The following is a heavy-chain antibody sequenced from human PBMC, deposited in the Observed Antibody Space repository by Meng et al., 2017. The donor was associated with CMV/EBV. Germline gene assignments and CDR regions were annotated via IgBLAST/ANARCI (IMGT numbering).Heavy chain of an antibody. Sequence: GESLKISCAASGFTFSNAWMSWVRQAPGKGLEWVGRSKSKTDGGTTDYAAPVKGRFTISRDDSKNTLYLQMNIMKTEDTAVDYCTTDLEWLVYVIQDYGMDVWGQGTTVTVSS. V-gene: IGHV3-15*01. D-gene: IGHD3-3*01. J-gene: IGHJ6*02. CDR2: SKSKTDGGTT. CDR3: TTDLEWLVYVIQDYGMDV. CDR1: GFTFSNAW.